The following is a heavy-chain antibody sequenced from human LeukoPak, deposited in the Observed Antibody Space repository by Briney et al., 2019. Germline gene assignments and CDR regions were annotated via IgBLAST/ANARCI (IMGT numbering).Heavy chain of an antibody. V-gene: IGHV3-30*04. CDR3: ARPPYYYDSSGQIFQH. J-gene: IGHJ1*01. D-gene: IGHD3-22*01. CDR1: GFTFSSYA. CDR2: ISYDGSNK. Sequence: GRSLRLSCAASGFTFSSYAMHWVRQAPGKGLEWVAVISYDGSNKYYADSVKGRFTISRDNSKNTLYLQMNSLRAEDTAVYYCARPPYYYDSSGQIFQHWGQGTLVTVSS.